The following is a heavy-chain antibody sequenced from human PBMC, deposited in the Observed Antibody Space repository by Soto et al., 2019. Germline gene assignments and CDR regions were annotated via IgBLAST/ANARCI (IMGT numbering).Heavy chain of an antibody. CDR1: GFTFDDYA. J-gene: IGHJ6*02. CDR2: ISRDGGST. CDR3: AKGARDYYYGMDV. Sequence: GGSLRLSCAASGFTFDDYAMHWVRQAPGKGLEWVSLISRDGGSTYYADSVKGRFTISRDNSKNSLYLQMNSLRAEDTALYYCAKGARDYYYGMDVWGQGTTVTVSS. V-gene: IGHV3-43D*04.